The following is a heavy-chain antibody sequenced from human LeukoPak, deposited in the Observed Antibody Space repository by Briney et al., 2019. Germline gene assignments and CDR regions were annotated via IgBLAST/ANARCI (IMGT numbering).Heavy chain of an antibody. CDR2: ICCNGSSK. J-gene: IGHJ3*02. Sequence: PGGSLRLSCSASGFTFSYYAMHWVRQAPGKGLECVSVICCNGSSKYYADSVKGRFTFSRDDSKNTLYLQMSRLRAEDTAVYYCVNLGSGSYRGINDAFDIWGQGTMVTVSS. CDR1: GFTFSYYA. CDR3: VNLGSGSYRGINDAFDI. D-gene: IGHD3-10*01. V-gene: IGHV3-64D*06.